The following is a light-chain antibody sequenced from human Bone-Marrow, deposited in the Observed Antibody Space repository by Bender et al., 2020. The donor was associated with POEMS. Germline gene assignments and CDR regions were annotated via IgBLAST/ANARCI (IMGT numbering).Light chain of an antibody. CDR2: DVT. J-gene: IGLJ2*01. CDR3: SSYTSSTTLV. V-gene: IGLV2-14*01. CDR1: SSDVGGYNY. Sequence: QSALTQPASVSASLGQSITISCTGTSSDVGGYNYVSWYQQHPGKAPKLMIYDVTNRPSGVSNRFSGSKSGNTASLTISGLQAEDEADYYCSSYTSSTTLVFGGGTKLTVL.